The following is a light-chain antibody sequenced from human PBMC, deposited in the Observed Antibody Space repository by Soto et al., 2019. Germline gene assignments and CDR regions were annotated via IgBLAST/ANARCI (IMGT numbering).Light chain of an antibody. CDR2: DVT. Sequence: QAVVTQPRSVSGSPGQSVTISCTGTSSDVGGYNFVSWCQQYPGKAPKLIIYDVTKRPSGVPDRFSGSKSGNTASLTISGLQAEDEADYYCCSYAGSYTLWVFGGGTQLTVL. CDR3: CSYAGSYTLWV. CDR1: SSDVGGYNF. V-gene: IGLV2-11*01. J-gene: IGLJ3*02.